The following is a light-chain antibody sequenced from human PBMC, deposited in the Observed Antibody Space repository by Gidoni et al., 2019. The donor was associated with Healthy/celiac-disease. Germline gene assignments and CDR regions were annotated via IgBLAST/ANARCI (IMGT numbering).Light chain of an antibody. CDR2: GAS. J-gene: IGKJ4*01. CDR1: QSVSSSY. Sequence: EILLTHSPGTLSLSPGERATLSCRASQSVSSSYLAWYQQKPGQAPRLLIYGASSRATGIPDRFSGSGSGTDFTLTISRLEPEDFAVYYCQQYGSSPPITFGGGTKVEIK. V-gene: IGKV3-20*01. CDR3: QQYGSSPPIT.